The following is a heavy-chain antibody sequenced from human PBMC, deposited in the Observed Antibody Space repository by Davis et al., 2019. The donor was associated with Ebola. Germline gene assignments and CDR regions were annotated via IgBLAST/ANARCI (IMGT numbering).Heavy chain of an antibody. Sequence: SVKVSCKASGGTFSSYAISWVRQAPGQGLEWMGRIIPILGIANYAQKFQGRVTITADKSTSTAYMELSSLKASDTAMYYCARFTVTTVTNYYYGMDVWGQGTTVTVSS. CDR3: ARFTVTTVTNYYYGMDV. J-gene: IGHJ6*02. CDR1: GGTFSSYA. V-gene: IGHV1-69*04. D-gene: IGHD4-17*01. CDR2: IIPILGIA.